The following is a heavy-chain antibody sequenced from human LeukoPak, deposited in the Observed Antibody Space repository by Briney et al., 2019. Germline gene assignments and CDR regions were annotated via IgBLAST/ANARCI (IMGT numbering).Heavy chain of an antibody. Sequence: PSETLSLTCAVYGGSFSGYYWSWIRQPPGKGLEWIGEINHSGSTNYNPSLKSRVTISVDTSKNQFSLKLSSVTAADTAVYYCARGRSYSYGVFGLGWVQHLFDYWGQGTLVTVSS. CDR2: INHSGST. CDR1: GGSFSGYY. D-gene: IGHD5-18*01. J-gene: IGHJ4*02. CDR3: ARGRSYSYGVFGLGWVQHLFDY. V-gene: IGHV4-34*01.